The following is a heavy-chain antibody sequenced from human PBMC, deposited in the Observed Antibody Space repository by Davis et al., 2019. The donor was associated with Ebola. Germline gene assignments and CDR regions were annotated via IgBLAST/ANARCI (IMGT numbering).Heavy chain of an antibody. Sequence: GESLKISCKAYGYSFTRYWVAWVRQVPGKGLEWMGIIYPGDSDARYNPSFQGQVTMSVDKSITTAYLQWSSLKASESAMYYCARAGSDYGRAWFDPWGQGTLVTVSS. D-gene: IGHD3-10*01. CDR1: GYSFTRYW. CDR2: IYPGDSDA. CDR3: ARAGSDYGRAWFDP. V-gene: IGHV5-51*01. J-gene: IGHJ5*02.